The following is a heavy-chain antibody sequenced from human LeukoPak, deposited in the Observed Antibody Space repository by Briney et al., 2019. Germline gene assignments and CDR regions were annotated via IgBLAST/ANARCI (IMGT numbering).Heavy chain of an antibody. D-gene: IGHD2-2*01. J-gene: IGHJ5*02. V-gene: IGHV3-23*01. CDR1: GFTFSSFA. Sequence: PGGSLRLSCAASGFTFSSFAMSWVCQAPGKGLEWVSAISGSGGTTYYADSVKGRFTISRDNSKNTLYLQMSSLRAEDTAVYYCAKPPWEYCSSTSCPNWIDPWGQGTLVTVSS. CDR3: AKPPWEYCSSTSCPNWIDP. CDR2: ISGSGGTT.